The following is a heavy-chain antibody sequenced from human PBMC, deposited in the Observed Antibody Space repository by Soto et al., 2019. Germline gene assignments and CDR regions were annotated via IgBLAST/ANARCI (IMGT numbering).Heavy chain of an antibody. J-gene: IGHJ5*01. D-gene: IGHD3-10*01. V-gene: IGHV3-11*04. Sequence: VQLVESGGGLVRPGGSLSLSCAASGFGFTFSNYYMNWIRQAPGKGLEWVASISSSGDMTFYAPSVNGRFAISRDNGKNSLYLQMNSLRAEDTGVYFCAGTYGSADSWGPGTLVTVSS. CDR1: GFGFTFSNYY. CDR3: AGTYGSADS. CDR2: ISSSGDMT.